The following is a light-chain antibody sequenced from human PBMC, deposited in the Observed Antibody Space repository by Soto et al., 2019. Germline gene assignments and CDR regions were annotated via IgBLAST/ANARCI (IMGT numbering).Light chain of an antibody. Sequence: IVLTQSPLSLPVTPGEPASISCKSSQILLHSNGYNYLDWYLQKPGQSPQLLIFLGSNRASGVPDRFSGSGSGTDFTLKINRVEAEDVGVYYCMQSLQTPAFGQGTKVDI. CDR1: QILLHSNGYNY. CDR3: MQSLQTPA. CDR2: LGS. V-gene: IGKV2-28*01. J-gene: IGKJ1*01.